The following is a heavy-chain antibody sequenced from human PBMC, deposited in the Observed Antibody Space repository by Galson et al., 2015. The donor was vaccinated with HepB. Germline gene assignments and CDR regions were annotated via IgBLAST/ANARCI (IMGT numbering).Heavy chain of an antibody. Sequence: SLRLSCAASGFTFSSYDMHWVRQATGKGLEWVSAIGTAGDTYYPGSVKGRFTISRENAKNSLYLQMNSLRAGDTAVYYCARFHVLRFLEWLLSYYYYYGMDVWGQGTTVTVSS. D-gene: IGHD3-3*01. CDR2: IGTAGDT. V-gene: IGHV3-13*01. J-gene: IGHJ6*02. CDR3: ARFHVLRFLEWLLSYYYYYGMDV. CDR1: GFTFSSYD.